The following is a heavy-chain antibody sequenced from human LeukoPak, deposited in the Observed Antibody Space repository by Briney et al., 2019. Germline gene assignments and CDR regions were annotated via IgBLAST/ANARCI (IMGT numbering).Heavy chain of an antibody. CDR2: ISAYNGNT. J-gene: IGHJ4*02. V-gene: IGHV1-18*01. CDR3: ARDPSGSPLYY. D-gene: IGHD1-26*01. Sequence: GASVRVSCKASGYTFTSYGISGVRQAPGQGLEWMGWISAYNGNTNYAQKLQGRVTMTTDTSTSTAYMELWSLRSDDTAVYYCARDPSGSPLYYWGQGTLVTVSS. CDR1: GYTFTSYG.